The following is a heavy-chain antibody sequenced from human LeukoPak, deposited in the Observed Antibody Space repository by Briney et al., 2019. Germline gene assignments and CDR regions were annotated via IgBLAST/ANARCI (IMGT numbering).Heavy chain of an antibody. Sequence: SQTLSLTCTVSGGSISSGGYYWSWIRQPPGKGLEWIGYIYHSGSTYYNPSLKSRVTISVDRSKNQFSLKLSSVTAADTAVYYCARDRLGKTGTRHFDLWGRGTLVTVSS. V-gene: IGHV4-30-2*01. D-gene: IGHD1-7*01. J-gene: IGHJ2*01. CDR2: IYHSGST. CDR1: GGSISSGGYY. CDR3: ARDRLGKTGTRHFDL.